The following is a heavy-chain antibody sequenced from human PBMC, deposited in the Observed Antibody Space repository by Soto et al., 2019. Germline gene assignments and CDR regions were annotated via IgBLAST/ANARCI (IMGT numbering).Heavy chain of an antibody. J-gene: IGHJ4*02. CDR2: IYYSGST. V-gene: IGHV4-39*01. CDR1: GGSIGGSNYF. CDR3: ARQRTSVVTQAYFDV. Sequence: SETLSLTCTVSGGSIGGSNYFWGWIRQPPGKGLEWIGSIYYSGSTYNNPSLRSRVSMSIDTSKDQFSLKLKSVTAADTALYFCARQRTSVVTQAYFDVWGPGSLVTVSS. D-gene: IGHD2-21*02.